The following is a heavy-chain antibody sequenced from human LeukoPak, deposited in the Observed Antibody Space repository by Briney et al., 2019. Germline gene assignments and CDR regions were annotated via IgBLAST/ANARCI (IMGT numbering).Heavy chain of an antibody. D-gene: IGHD2-21*01. V-gene: IGHV4-39*07. CDR1: GDSSSSSIYY. J-gene: IGHJ4*02. CDR2: IDYSGST. Sequence: SETLSLTCAVSGDSSSSSIYYWGWIRQPPGKGLEWIGSIDYSGSTYYNPSLKSRATISIDTSKNQFSLKLSSVTAADTAVYYCARVEYCGGDCYSVGFDYWGQGTLVTVSS. CDR3: ARVEYCGGDCYSVGFDY.